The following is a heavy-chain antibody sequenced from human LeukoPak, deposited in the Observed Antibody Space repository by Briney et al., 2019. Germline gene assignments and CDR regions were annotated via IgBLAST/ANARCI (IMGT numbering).Heavy chain of an antibody. D-gene: IGHD3-3*01. CDR2: ISYDGSNK. J-gene: IGHJ4*02. Sequence: GGSLRLSCAASGFTFSSYGMHWVRQAPGKGLEWVAVISYDGSNKYYADSVKGRFTISRDNSKNTLYLQMNSLRAEDTAVYYCAKDFYDYWGQGTLVTVSS. CDR1: GFTFSSYG. CDR3: AKDFYDY. V-gene: IGHV3-30*18.